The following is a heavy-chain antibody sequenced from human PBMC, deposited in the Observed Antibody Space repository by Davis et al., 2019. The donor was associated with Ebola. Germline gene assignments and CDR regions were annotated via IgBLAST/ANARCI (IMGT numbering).Heavy chain of an antibody. D-gene: IGHD3-3*01. CDR1: EFTFNKYA. J-gene: IGHJ3*01. V-gene: IGHV3-30-3*01. CDR2: ISYDGSTE. CDR3: ARITVGPEMKYYDFWSGQLHDAFDL. Sequence: GESLKISCAASEFTFNKYAMHWVRQAPGKGLEWVAIISYDGSTEYYADSVKGRFTISRDNSKDTLYLQMNSLRAEDTAVYYCARITVGPEMKYYDFWSGQLHDAFDLWGQGTMVTVSS.